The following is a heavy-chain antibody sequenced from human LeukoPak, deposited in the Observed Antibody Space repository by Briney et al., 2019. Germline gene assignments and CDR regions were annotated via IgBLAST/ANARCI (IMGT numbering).Heavy chain of an antibody. Sequence: GASVKVSCKTSGYSFTSYNLHWVRQAPGQRLEWMGIIKPSGGNTNYAQKFQGRVTMTRDTSTSTVYMELSSLISEDTAVYYCARVRDGYNDAYDIWGQGTMVTVSS. CDR1: GYSFTSYN. CDR3: ARVRDGYNDAYDI. V-gene: IGHV1-46*01. D-gene: IGHD5-24*01. J-gene: IGHJ3*02. CDR2: IKPSGGNT.